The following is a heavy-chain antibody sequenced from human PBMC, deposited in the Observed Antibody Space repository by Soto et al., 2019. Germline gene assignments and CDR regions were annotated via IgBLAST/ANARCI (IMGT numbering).Heavy chain of an antibody. CDR2: IKQDGSET. CDR1: GFSFGNYY. J-gene: IGHJ4*02. D-gene: IGHD2-21*02. Sequence: EVQLVESGGGLVQPGGSLRLSCAASGFSFGNYYMTWVRQALGKGLEWVANIKQDGSETYYVDSVKGRFTISRDNAKNSLYLQMNSLTAEDTAVYYCAREVTPYYWGQGTLVTVSS. CDR3: AREVTPYY. V-gene: IGHV3-7*01.